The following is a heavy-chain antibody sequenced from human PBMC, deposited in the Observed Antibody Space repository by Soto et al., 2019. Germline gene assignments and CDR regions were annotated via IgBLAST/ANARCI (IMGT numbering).Heavy chain of an antibody. CDR2: LDSEGGIT. CDR3: ATDRVRVIHSEMIINANHIVE. J-gene: IGHJ6*03. CDR1: GFTFSNYW. V-gene: IGHV3-74*01. D-gene: IGHD2-21*01. Sequence: EVQLVESGGALVQPVASLLLSCAASGFTFSNYWIYCVRQDPGKALVWVSRLDSEGGITLYADSVKGRFTISRYNARNTLYLQIVSLRGEHTAVYYCATDRVRVIHSEMIINANHIVEWGKVTTV.